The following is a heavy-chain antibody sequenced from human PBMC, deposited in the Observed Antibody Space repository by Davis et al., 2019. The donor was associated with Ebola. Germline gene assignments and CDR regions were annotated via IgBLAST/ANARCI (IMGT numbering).Heavy chain of an antibody. V-gene: IGHV4-39*07. CDR3: ARERYSTGWYRGMDV. CDR2: FSYGDNT. D-gene: IGHD6-19*01. CDR1: GASISSRSYY. J-gene: IGHJ6*02. Sequence: MPGGSLRLSCTVSGASISSRSYYWGWIRQPPGKGLEWVGSFSYGDNTHYYNPSLRSRVTISVDTSKNQFSLKLSSVTAADTAVYYCARERYSTGWYRGMDVWGQGTTVTVSS.